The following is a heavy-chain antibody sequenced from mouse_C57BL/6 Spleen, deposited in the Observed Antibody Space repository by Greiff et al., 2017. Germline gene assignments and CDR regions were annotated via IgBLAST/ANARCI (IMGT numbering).Heavy chain of an antibody. CDR2: ISSGSGPI. V-gene: IGHV5-17*01. J-gene: IGHJ3*01. D-gene: IGHD1-1*01. Sequence: EVHLVESGGGLVKPGGSLKLPCAASGFTFSDYGWYWVRQALEKGLVWVAYISSGSGPIYYADTVKGRFSISRDTAKNTLFLQMTSLRSENTAMNYCAREGAKCYGSFQSWFAYWGQGTLVTVSA. CDR1: GFTFSDYG. CDR3: AREGAKCYGSFQSWFAY.